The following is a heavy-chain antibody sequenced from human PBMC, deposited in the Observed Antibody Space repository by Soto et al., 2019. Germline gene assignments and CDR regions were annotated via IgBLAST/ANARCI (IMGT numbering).Heavy chain of an antibody. Sequence: SETLSLTCTVSGGSISSSSYYWGWIRQPPGKGLEWIGEINHSGSTNYNPSLKSRVTISLNTSKKQFSLSLSSVTAADTAVYYCATQIDSYFDYWGQGTRVTVSS. CDR2: INHSGST. D-gene: IGHD3-3*01. V-gene: IGHV4-39*01. J-gene: IGHJ4*02. CDR1: GGSISSSSYY. CDR3: ATQIDSYFDY.